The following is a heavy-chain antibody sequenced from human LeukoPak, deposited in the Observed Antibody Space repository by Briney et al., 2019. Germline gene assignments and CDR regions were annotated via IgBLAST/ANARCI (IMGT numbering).Heavy chain of an antibody. Sequence: PGRSLRLSCAASGFTFSTYGMHWVRQAPGKGLEWVAVISYDGNNNYYADSVKGRFTIPRDNSKNTLYLQMNSLRAEDTAVYYCAKDPGYTSGVDYWGQGTLVTVSS. CDR1: GFTFSTYG. CDR2: ISYDGNNN. CDR3: AKDPGYTSGVDY. D-gene: IGHD6-19*01. J-gene: IGHJ4*02. V-gene: IGHV3-30*18.